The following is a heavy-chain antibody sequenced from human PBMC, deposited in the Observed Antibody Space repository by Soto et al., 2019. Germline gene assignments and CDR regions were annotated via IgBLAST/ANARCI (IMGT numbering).Heavy chain of an antibody. D-gene: IGHD3-3*01. CDR1: GRSIGSGGYY. Sequence: TPALTFTVPGRSIGSGGYYWNWIRQRQGKGLEWIGHISYRGNTYYNPSLESRVTISVEVSKNHFSLKLSSVTAADTGVYYGVGTMDEDDSGMDVWGEGTTVT. CDR2: ISYRGNT. V-gene: IGHV4-31*03. J-gene: IGHJ6*02. CDR3: VGTMDEDDSGMDV.